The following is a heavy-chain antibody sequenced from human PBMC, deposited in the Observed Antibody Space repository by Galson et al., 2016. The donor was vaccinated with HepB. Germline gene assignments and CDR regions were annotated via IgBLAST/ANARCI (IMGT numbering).Heavy chain of an antibody. CDR3: ARHDSAIFHH. D-gene: IGHD2-21*02. CDR1: GVSISDYY. J-gene: IGHJ1*01. V-gene: IGHV4-59*08. CDR2: MSHRGDT. Sequence: SETLSLTCTVSGVSISDYYWSWIRQSPGKGLEWIGYMSHRGDTSYNPSLKSRFTMSVDTSKKQFSLNLSTVTAADSAVYFCARHDSAIFHHWGPGTLVTVSS.